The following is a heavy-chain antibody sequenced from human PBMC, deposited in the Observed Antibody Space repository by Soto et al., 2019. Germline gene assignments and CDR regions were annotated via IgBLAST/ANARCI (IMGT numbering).Heavy chain of an antibody. CDR1: GYTFTSYA. D-gene: IGHD5-18*01. CDR2: ISAYNGNT. Sequence: ASVKVSCKASGYTFTSYAISWVRQATGQWLEWMGWISAYNGNTNYAQKLQGRVTMTTDTSTSTAYMELSSLRSEDTAVYYCARGSVDTAMVRYYYYGMDVWGQGTTVTVSS. J-gene: IGHJ6*02. CDR3: ARGSVDTAMVRYYYYGMDV. V-gene: IGHV1-18*01.